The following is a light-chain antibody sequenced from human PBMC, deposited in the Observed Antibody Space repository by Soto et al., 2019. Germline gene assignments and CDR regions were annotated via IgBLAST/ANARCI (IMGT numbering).Light chain of an antibody. V-gene: IGKV3-11*01. CDR3: QQYNNWPPT. Sequence: DIVLTQSPATLSLSPWPSVPLSCRASQNIANYLDWYQQKPGQAPRLLIYEASNRATGIAARFSGSGSGTDFTLTISSLQSEDFAVYYCQQYNNWPPTFGQGTKVDIK. CDR1: QNIANY. CDR2: EAS. J-gene: IGKJ1*01.